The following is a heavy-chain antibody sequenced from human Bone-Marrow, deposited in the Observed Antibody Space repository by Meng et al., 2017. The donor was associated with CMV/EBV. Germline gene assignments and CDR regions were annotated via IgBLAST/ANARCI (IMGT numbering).Heavy chain of an antibody. D-gene: IGHD1-26*01. CDR1: GGSVSSGSYY. J-gene: IGHJ4*02. Sequence: SGGSVSSGSYYRSWIRQPPGKGLEWIGYIHYSGSTSYIVSLKSRVTMSVDTSKNQFSLNLNSVTAADTAVYYCARGGTYNGIYFDYWGQGTLVTVSS. CDR3: ARGGTYNGIYFDY. CDR2: IHYSGST. V-gene: IGHV4-61*01.